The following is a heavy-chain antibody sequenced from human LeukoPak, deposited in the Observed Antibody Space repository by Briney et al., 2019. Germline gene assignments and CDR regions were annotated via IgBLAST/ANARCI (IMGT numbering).Heavy chain of an antibody. D-gene: IGHD3-10*01. J-gene: IGHJ5*02. V-gene: IGHV3-21*01. CDR1: GFTFSSYS. CDR2: ISSSSSYI. CDR3: AREYGSGSSRRRFDP. Sequence: GGSLRLSCAASGFTFSSYSMNWVRQAPGKGLEWVSSISSSSSYIYYADSVKGRFTISRDNAKNSLYLQMNSLRAEDTAVYYCAREYGSGSSRRRFDPWGQGTLVTVSS.